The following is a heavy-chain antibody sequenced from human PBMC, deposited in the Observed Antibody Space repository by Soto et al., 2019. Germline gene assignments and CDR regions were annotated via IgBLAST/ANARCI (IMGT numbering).Heavy chain of an antibody. J-gene: IGHJ4*02. CDR1: GGSVSSGSYY. CDR2: IYYSGST. V-gene: IGHV4-61*01. CDR3: ARGTPTPYYDSMYYFDY. Sequence: SETLSLTCTVSGGSVSSGSYYWSWIRQPPGKGLEWIGYIYYSGSTNYNPSLKSRVTISVDTSKNQFSLKLSSVTATDTAVYYCARGTPTPYYDSMYYFDYWGQGTLVTVSS. D-gene: IGHD3-22*01.